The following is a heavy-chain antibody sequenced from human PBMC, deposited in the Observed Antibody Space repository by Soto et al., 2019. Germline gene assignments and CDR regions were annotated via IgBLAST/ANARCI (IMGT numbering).Heavy chain of an antibody. J-gene: IGHJ1*01. CDR2: IYYSGST. V-gene: IGHV4-61*01. D-gene: IGHD6-13*01. Sequence: PSETLSLTCTVSGGSVSSGSYYWSWIRQPPGKGLEWIGYIYYSGSTNYNPSLKSRVTISVDTSKNQFSLKLSSVTAADTAVYYCARVLRRWYPEYFQHWGQGTLVTVSS. CDR3: ARVLRRWYPEYFQH. CDR1: GGSVSSGSYY.